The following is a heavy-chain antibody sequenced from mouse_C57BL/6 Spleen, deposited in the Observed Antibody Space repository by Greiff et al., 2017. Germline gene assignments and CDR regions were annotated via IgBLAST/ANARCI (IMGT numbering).Heavy chain of an antibody. D-gene: IGHD1-1*01. Sequence: VQLQQSGAELAKPGASVKLSCKASGYTFTSYWLHWVKQRPGQGLEWIGYITPSSGYTKYNQKFKDKATLTADKSSITAYMQLSSLTYEDSAVEYCASSSYDYWYFDVWGTGTTVTVSS. V-gene: IGHV1-7*01. CDR2: ITPSSGYT. CDR3: ASSSYDYWYFDV. J-gene: IGHJ1*03. CDR1: GYTFTSYW.